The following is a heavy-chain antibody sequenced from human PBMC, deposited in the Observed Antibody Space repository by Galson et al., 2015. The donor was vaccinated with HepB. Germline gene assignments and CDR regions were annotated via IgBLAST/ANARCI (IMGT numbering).Heavy chain of an antibody. CDR1: GFTFSSYA. Sequence: SLRLSCAASGFTFSSYAMHWVRQAPGKGLEWVAVISYDGSNKYYADSVKGRFTISRDNSKNTLYLQMNSLRAEDTAVYYCARGGGSYFSYAFDIWGQGTMVTVSS. J-gene: IGHJ3*02. D-gene: IGHD1-26*01. CDR3: ARGGGSYFSYAFDI. CDR2: ISYDGSNK. V-gene: IGHV3-30*04.